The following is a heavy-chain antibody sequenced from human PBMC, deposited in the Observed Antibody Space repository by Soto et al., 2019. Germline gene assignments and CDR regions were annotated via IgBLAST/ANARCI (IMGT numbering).Heavy chain of an antibody. V-gene: IGHV3-30-3*01. CDR3: AREENSSGYAGTFHY. D-gene: IGHD3-22*01. J-gene: IGHJ1*01. Sequence: QVQLVESGGGVGQPGNSLTLSCAVSGFTLSSRVIHWVRQIPGKGLEWVALISHDGSNKVYADSVKGRFTISRDTSKNTVYLQMNILRVEDAAVYYCAREENSSGYAGTFHYWGQGTLVTVSS. CDR2: ISHDGSNK. CDR1: GFTLSSRV.